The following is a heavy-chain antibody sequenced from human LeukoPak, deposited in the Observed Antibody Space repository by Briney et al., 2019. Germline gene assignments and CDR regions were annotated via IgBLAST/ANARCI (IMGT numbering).Heavy chain of an antibody. J-gene: IGHJ2*01. CDR1: GDSISTYY. Sequence: SETLSLTCTVSGDSISTYYWSWIRQPPGKGLEWIGYIYYSGSTNCNPSLKSRVTMSVDTSKNQFSLKLSSVTAADTAVYYCARTYGDYGYWYFDLWGRGTLVTVSS. V-gene: IGHV4-59*12. CDR2: IYYSGST. CDR3: ARTYGDYGYWYFDL. D-gene: IGHD4-17*01.